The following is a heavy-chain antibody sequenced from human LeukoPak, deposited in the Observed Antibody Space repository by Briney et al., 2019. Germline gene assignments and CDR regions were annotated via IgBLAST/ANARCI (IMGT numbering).Heavy chain of an antibody. J-gene: IGHJ5*02. CDR3: ARRLTQYDCFDP. CDR1: GDSVSSNSVT. V-gene: IGHV6-1*01. Sequence: SQTLSLTCAISGDSVSSNSVTWNWIRQSPSRGLEWLGRTYYRSTWYNDYAVSVRGQITVNPDTSKNQFSLHLNSVTPEDTAVYYCARRLTQYDCFDPWGQGILVTVSS. D-gene: IGHD2-2*01. CDR2: TYYRSTWYN.